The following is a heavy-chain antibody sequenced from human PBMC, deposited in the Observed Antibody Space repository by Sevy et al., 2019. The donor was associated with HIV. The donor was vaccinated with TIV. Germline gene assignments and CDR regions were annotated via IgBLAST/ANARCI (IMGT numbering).Heavy chain of an antibody. V-gene: IGHV3-23*01. CDR2: FSFGCGRI. J-gene: IGHJ4*02. Sequence: GGSLRLSCAASGFTFAKYSMSWLRQAPGKGLEWVSTFSFGCGRINYADSVKGRFTISRDDSKNTLYLQMNSLRTEDTATYFCAREGCTQPHDYWGQGTLVTVSS. CDR3: AREGCTQPHDY. CDR1: GFTFAKYS.